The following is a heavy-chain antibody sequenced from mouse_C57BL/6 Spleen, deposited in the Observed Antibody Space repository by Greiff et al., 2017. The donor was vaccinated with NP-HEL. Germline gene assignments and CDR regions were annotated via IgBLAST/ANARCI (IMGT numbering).Heavy chain of an antibody. J-gene: IGHJ4*01. V-gene: IGHV1-7*01. CDR3: ARYYYGSSGAMDY. CDR1: GYTFTSYL. D-gene: IGHD1-1*01. Sequence: QVQLKQSGAELAKPGASVKLSCKASGYTFTSYLMHWVKQRPGQGLEWIGYINPSSGYTKYNQKFKDKSTLTADKSSSTAYMQLSSLTYEDSAVYYCARYYYGSSGAMDYWGQGTSVTVSS. CDR2: INPSSGYT.